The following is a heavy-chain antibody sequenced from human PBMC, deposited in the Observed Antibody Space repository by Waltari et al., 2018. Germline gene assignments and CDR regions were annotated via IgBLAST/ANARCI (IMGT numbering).Heavy chain of an antibody. CDR2: IYYSGST. V-gene: IGHV4-59*01. Sequence: QVQLQESGPGLVKPSETLSLTCTVSGGSISSSYWCWIRQPPGKGLEWIGYIYYSGSTNYNPSLKSRVTISVDTSKNQFSLKLSSVTAADTAVYYCARSYSSSWYKAFDIWGQGTMVTVSS. J-gene: IGHJ3*02. CDR1: GGSISSSY. D-gene: IGHD6-13*01. CDR3: ARSYSSSWYKAFDI.